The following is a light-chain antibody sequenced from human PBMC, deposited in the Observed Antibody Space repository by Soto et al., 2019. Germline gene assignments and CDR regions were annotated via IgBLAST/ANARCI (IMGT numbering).Light chain of an antibody. CDR3: AAWDDSLNGRL. J-gene: IGLJ2*01. V-gene: IGLV1-44*01. CDR2: SNN. CDR1: SSNIGSNA. Sequence: QSVLTQPPSASGTPGQRVTISCSGRSSNIGSNAVNWYQQFPGTAPKLLIYSNNQRPSGVPDRFSGSKSGTSASLAISGLQSEDEADYYCAAWDDSLNGRLFGGGTKVTVL.